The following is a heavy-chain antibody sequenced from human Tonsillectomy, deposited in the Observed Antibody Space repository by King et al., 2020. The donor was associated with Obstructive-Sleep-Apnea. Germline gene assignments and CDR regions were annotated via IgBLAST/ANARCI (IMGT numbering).Heavy chain of an antibody. V-gene: IGHV3-15*01. Sequence: VQLVESGGGLVKPGGSLRLSCAASGFTFSNAWMSWVRQAPGKGLECVGRIKSKTDGGTTDYAAPVKGRFIILRDDSKNTLYLQMTSLKTEDTAVYYCTTDGCSSTSCYDNWFDPWGQGTLVTVSS. CDR3: TTDGCSSTSCYDNWFDP. J-gene: IGHJ5*02. CDR1: GFTFSNAW. D-gene: IGHD2-2*01. CDR2: IKSKTDGGTT.